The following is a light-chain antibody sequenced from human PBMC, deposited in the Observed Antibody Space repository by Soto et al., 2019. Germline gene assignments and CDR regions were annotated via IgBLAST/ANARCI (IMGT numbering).Light chain of an antibody. V-gene: IGLV2-11*01. CDR2: DVS. CDR1: SREVGGYNY. Sequence: QSILTQPRSVSGYTGRSVTISCTGTSREVGGYNYVSWYRQRAGKAPKLIIYDVSKRPSGVPRRFSGSKFGNTASLTISGLQAEDEADYSCCSYAGTYTWVFGRGTRLTVL. CDR3: CSYAGTYTWV. J-gene: IGLJ3*02.